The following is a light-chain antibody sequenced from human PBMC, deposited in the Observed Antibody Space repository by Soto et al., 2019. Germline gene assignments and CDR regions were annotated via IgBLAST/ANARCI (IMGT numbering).Light chain of an antibody. Sequence: EIVLTQSPGTLSLSPGERATLSCRASQSVSSSYLAWYQQKPGQAPRLLIYGASTRATGIPDRFSGSGSGTDFILSISRLEPEDFAVYYCQLYGSSQWTFGQGTKVEIK. J-gene: IGKJ1*01. CDR1: QSVSSSY. CDR2: GAS. CDR3: QLYGSSQWT. V-gene: IGKV3-20*01.